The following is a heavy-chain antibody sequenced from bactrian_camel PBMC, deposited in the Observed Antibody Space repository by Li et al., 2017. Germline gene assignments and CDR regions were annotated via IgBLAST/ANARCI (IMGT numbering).Heavy chain of an antibody. V-gene: IGHV3S1*01. CDR2: ITVAGERL. CDR3: AASGTYALYPPQDREYKY. J-gene: IGHJ4*01. D-gene: IGHD1*01. Sequence: HVQLVESGGGSVQAGGSLRLSCAASGYTYGRDCMGWFRQAPGKEREGVASITVAGERLKYADSVNGRFTISQDHAKNTAYLKMNSLKAEDTAMYYCAASGTYALYPPQDREYKYWGQGT. CDR1: GYTYGRDC.